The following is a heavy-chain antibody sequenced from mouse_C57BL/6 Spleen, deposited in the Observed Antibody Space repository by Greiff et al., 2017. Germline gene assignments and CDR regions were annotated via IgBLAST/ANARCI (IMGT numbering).Heavy chain of an antibody. J-gene: IGHJ4*01. V-gene: IGHV1-22*01. CDR1: GYTFTDYN. Sequence: EVQLQQSGPELVKPGASVKMSCKASGYTFTDYNMHWVKQSHGKSLEWIGYINPNNGGTSYNQKFKGKATLTVNKSSSTAYMELRSLTSEDSEVYYWARWVGEVYAMDYWGQGTSVTVSS. CDR2: INPNNGGT. CDR3: ARWVGEVYAMDY.